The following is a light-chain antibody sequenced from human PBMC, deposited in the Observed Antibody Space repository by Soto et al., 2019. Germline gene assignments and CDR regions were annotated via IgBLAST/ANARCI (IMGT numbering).Light chain of an antibody. Sequence: DIQMTQSPSPLSASVGDRVTITCQASQDISNSLNWYQQRPGKAPNLLIYKASTLETGVPSRFSGSGSGTEFTLTTSSLQPDDSATYYCQQYNSHYTFGQGTKVDIK. V-gene: IGKV1-5*03. J-gene: IGKJ2*01. CDR2: KAS. CDR1: QDISNS. CDR3: QQYNSHYT.